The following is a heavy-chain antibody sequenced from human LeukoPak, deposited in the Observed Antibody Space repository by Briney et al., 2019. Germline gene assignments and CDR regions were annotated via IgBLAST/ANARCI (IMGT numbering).Heavy chain of an antibody. CDR3: AKPYLGYDSLGAFDI. Sequence: PGGSLRLSCAASGFTFSDYYMSWVRQAPGKGLEWVSAISGSGGSTYYADSVKGRFTISRDNSKNTLYLQMNSLRAEDTAVYYCAKPYLGYDSLGAFDIWGQGTMVTVSS. V-gene: IGHV3-23*01. CDR2: ISGSGGST. CDR1: GFTFSDYY. D-gene: IGHD3-22*01. J-gene: IGHJ3*02.